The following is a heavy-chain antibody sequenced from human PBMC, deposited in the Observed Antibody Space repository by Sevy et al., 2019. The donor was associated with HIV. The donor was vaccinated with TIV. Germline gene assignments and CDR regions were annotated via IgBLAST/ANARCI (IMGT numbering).Heavy chain of an antibody. V-gene: IGHV3-9*01. CDR2: ISWNSGNI. Sequence: GGSLRLSCAASGFTFDDYAMHWVRQAPGKGLEWVSGISWNSGNIGYADSVKGRFTISRDNSKNTLYLQMNRLRAEDTAVYYCAKVDVVVPVADYGMDVWGQGTTVTVSS. J-gene: IGHJ6*02. D-gene: IGHD2-2*01. CDR3: AKVDVVVPVADYGMDV. CDR1: GFTFDDYA.